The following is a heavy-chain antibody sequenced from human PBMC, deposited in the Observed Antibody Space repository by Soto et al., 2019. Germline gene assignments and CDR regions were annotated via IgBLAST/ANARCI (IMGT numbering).Heavy chain of an antibody. CDR1: GGSIISSSYY. CDR2: IYYSGST. Sequence: QLQLQESGPGLVKPSETLSLTCTVSGGSIISSSYYWGWIRQPPGKGLEWIGSIYYSGSTYYNPSLKSRVTISVDTSKNQFSLKLSSVTAADTAVYYCARRRGSYREAENEWFDPWGQGTLVTVSS. J-gene: IGHJ5*02. V-gene: IGHV4-39*01. CDR3: ARRRGSYREAENEWFDP. D-gene: IGHD1-26*01.